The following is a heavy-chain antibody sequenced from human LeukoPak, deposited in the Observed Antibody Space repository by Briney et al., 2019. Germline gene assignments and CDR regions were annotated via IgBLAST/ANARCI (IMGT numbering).Heavy chain of an antibody. J-gene: IGHJ4*02. CDR3: AKGTINLYYGSALDY. D-gene: IGHD3-10*01. CDR2: ISSSSTYI. V-gene: IGHV3-21*01. CDR1: GFTFSSYT. Sequence: PGGSLRLSCAASGFTFSSYTMNWVRQAPGKGLEWVSSISSSSTYIYYADSVKGRFTISRDNSKNTLFLQMNSLRAEDTAVYYCAKGTINLYYGSALDYWGQGTLVIVSS.